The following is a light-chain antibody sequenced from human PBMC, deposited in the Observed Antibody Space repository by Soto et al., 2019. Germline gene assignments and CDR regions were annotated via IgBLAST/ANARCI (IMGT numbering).Light chain of an antibody. CDR3: SSYTDRNNLV. CDR1: SSDVGKYDY. Sequence: QSALTQPPSASGSPGQSVTISCTGTSSDVGKYDYVSWYQQHPGKAPKVMIYDVSKRPSGVPDRFSGSKSGNTASLTVSALQAEDEADYYCSSYTDRNNLVFGTGTKVTVL. J-gene: IGLJ1*01. V-gene: IGLV2-8*01. CDR2: DVS.